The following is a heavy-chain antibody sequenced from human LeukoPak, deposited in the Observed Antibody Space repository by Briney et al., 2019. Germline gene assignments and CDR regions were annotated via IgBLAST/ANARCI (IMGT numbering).Heavy chain of an antibody. J-gene: IGHJ4*02. CDR1: GFTFSSYG. CDR2: ISYDGRNK. V-gene: IGHV3-30*18. Sequence: GGSLRLPCAASGFTFSSYGMHWVRQAPGKGLEWVAVISYDGRNKYYADSVKGRFTISRDNSKNTLYLQMNSLRAEDTAVYYCAKGGGYYFDYWGQGTLVTVSS. CDR3: AKGGGYYFDY. D-gene: IGHD2-15*01.